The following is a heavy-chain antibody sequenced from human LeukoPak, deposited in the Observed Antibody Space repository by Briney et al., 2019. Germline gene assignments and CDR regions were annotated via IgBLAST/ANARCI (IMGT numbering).Heavy chain of an antibody. CDR1: GGSISSGGYY. CDR3: ARAGDFWSAYRNGYFDY. V-gene: IGHV4-31*03. D-gene: IGHD3-3*01. J-gene: IGHJ4*02. Sequence: PSETLSLTCTVSGGSISSGGYYWSWIRQHPGKGLEWIGYIYYSGSTYYNPSLKSRVTISVDTSKNQFSLKLSSVTAADTAVYYCARAGDFWSAYRNGYFDYWGQGTLVTVSS. CDR2: IYYSGST.